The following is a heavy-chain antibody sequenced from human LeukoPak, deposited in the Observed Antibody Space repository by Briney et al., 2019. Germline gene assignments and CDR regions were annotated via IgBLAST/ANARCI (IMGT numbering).Heavy chain of an antibody. J-gene: IGHJ4*02. CDR1: GGTFSSYA. Sequence: SVKVSCTASGGTFSSYAISWVRQAPGQGLEWMGRIIPILGIANYAQKFQGRVTITADKSTSTAYMELSSLRSEDTAVYHCARDTGRYWGQGTLVTVSS. CDR3: ARDTGRY. CDR2: IIPILGIA. V-gene: IGHV1-69*04. D-gene: IGHD2-8*02.